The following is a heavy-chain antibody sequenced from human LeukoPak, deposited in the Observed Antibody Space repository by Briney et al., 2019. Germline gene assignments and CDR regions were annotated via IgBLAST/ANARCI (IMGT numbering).Heavy chain of an antibody. CDR2: ISSSGSTI. D-gene: IGHD3-10*01. Sequence: KPGGSLRLSCAASGFTFSDYYMSWIRQAPGKGLEWVSYISSSGSTIYYADSVKGRFTISRDNAKNSLYLQMNSLRAEDTAVYYWARDRGRRMKARGGYYYYYGMDVWGQGTTVTVSS. CDR3: ARDRGRRMKARGGYYYYYGMDV. J-gene: IGHJ6*02. CDR1: GFTFSDYY. V-gene: IGHV3-11*01.